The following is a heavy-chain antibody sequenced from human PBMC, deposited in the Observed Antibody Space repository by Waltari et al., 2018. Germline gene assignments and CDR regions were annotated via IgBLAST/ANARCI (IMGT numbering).Heavy chain of an antibody. CDR1: GYSISSRSY. CDR3: ARGLLKVYNWNDDAFDI. D-gene: IGHD1-20*01. Sequence: QVQLQESGPGLVKPSEPLSLTCPVSGYSISSRSYRGWIRQPSGKGQEWIGSIYHCGSTYYNPSLKSRVTISVDTSKNQFSLKLGSVTAADTAVYYCARGLLKVYNWNDDAFDIWGQGTMVTVSS. J-gene: IGHJ3*02. V-gene: IGHV4-38-2*02. CDR2: IYHCGST.